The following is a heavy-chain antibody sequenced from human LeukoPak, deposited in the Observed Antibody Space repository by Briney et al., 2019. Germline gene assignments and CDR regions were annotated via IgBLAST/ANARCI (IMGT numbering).Heavy chain of an antibody. CDR2: ICSDSRII. D-gene: IGHD4-17*01. V-gene: IGHV3-11*01. J-gene: IGHJ4*02. CDR3: ARDFRNTGFDY. Sequence: GGSLRLSCVVSEFPFRKFCMSWFRQAPGKGLEWISYICSDSRIIHYADSVKGRFTISRDNGKNSLYLQMNSLRAEDTAVYYCARDFRNTGFDYWGQGTLVTVSS. CDR1: EFPFRKFC.